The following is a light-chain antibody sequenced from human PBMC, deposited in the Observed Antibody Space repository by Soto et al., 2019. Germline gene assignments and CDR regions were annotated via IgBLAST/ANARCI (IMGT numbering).Light chain of an antibody. V-gene: IGKV1-13*02. CDR1: QGISSA. J-gene: IGKJ4*01. CDR3: LQFNSYPF. Sequence: AIQLTQSPSSLSASVGDRVTITCRASQGISSALAWYQQKPGKAPKLLIYDASSLESGVPSRFSGSGSGTDFTLTISSLQPEDFATYYCLQFNSYPFFGGGTKVEIK. CDR2: DAS.